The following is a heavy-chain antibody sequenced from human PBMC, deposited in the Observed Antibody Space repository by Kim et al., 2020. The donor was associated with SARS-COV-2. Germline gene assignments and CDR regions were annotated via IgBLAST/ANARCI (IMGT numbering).Heavy chain of an antibody. CDR2: IYYSGST. Sequence: SETLSLTCTVSGGSISSSSYYWGWIRQPPGKGLEWIGSIYYSGSTYYNPSLKSRVTISVDTSKNQFSLKLSSVTAADTAVYYCARHTSVWRYYYDSSGSGRVDTWG. CDR3: ARHTSVWRYYYDSSGSGRVDT. D-gene: IGHD3-22*01. CDR1: GGSISSSSYY. J-gene: IGHJ5*01. V-gene: IGHV4-39*01.